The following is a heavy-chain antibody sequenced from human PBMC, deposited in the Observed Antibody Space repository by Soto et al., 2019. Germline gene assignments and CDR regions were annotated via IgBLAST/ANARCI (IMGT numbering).Heavy chain of an antibody. Sequence: SETLSLTCTVSGGSISSSSYYWGWIRQPPGKGLERIGSIYYSGSTYYNPSLKSRVTISVDTSKNQFSLKLSSVTAADTAVYYCARQSYYYGSGSYYNPDYYGMDVWGQGTTVTVS. V-gene: IGHV4-39*01. CDR3: ARQSYYYGSGSYYNPDYYGMDV. CDR1: GGSISSSSYY. CDR2: IYYSGST. D-gene: IGHD3-10*01. J-gene: IGHJ6*02.